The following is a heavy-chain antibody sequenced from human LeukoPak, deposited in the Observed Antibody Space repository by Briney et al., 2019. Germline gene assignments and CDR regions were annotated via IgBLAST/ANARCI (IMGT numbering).Heavy chain of an antibody. V-gene: IGHV1-8*01. J-gene: IGHJ6*03. D-gene: IGHD1-26*01. CDR1: GYTFTSYD. Sequence: ASVKVSCKASGYTFTSYDINWVRQATGQGLEWMGWMNPNSGNTGYAQKFQGRVTMTRNTSISTAYMELSSLRSEDTAVYYCARGTSRGSYYFYYYYYMDVWGKGTTVTVSS. CDR3: ARGTSRGSYYFYYYYYMDV. CDR2: MNPNSGNT.